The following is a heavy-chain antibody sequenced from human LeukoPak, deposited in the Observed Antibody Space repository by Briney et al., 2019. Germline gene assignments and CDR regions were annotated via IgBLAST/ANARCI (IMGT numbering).Heavy chain of an antibody. CDR3: ARDVGRRGSTSWFDP. J-gene: IGHJ5*02. V-gene: IGHV1-46*01. CDR1: GYTFTSYY. Sequence: ASVKVSCKASGYTFTSYYMHWVRQAPGQGLEWMGIINPSGGSTSYAQKFQGRVTITADKSTSTAYMELSSLRSEDTAVYYCARDVGRRGSTSWFDPWGQGTLVTVSS. CDR2: INPSGGST. D-gene: IGHD2-2*01.